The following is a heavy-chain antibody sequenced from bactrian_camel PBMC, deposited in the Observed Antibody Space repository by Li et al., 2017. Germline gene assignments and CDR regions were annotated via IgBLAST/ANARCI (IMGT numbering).Heavy chain of an antibody. CDR1: GYTDSINC. Sequence: HVQLVESGGGSVQAGGSLRLSCAASGYTDSINCMGWFRQVPGKEREGIAAIDDDGSTSYADSVKGRFTVSQDNAKNTLYLQMNSLKPEDTAMYYRAVDSARPISGYYSEYGAGMDYWGKGTQVTVS. V-gene: IGHV3S53*01. J-gene: IGHJ7*01. CDR2: IDDDGST. D-gene: IGHD4*01.